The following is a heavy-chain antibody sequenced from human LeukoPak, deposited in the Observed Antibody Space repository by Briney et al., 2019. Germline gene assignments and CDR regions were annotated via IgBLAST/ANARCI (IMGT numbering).Heavy chain of an antibody. Sequence: GGSLRLSCAASGFTFSSYAMSWVRQAPGKGLEWVSAISGSGGSTYYADSVKGRFTISRDNSKNTLYLQMKSLRAEDTAVYYCAKDPPRTTVTTTDWFDPWGQGTLVTVSS. V-gene: IGHV3-23*01. J-gene: IGHJ5*02. CDR1: GFTFSSYA. CDR2: ISGSGGST. CDR3: AKDPPRTTVTTTDWFDP. D-gene: IGHD4-11*01.